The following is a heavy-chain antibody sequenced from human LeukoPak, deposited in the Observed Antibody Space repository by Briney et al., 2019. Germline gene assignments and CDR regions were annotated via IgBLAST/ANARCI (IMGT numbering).Heavy chain of an antibody. D-gene: IGHD6-13*01. CDR2: IYYSGST. Sequence: SETLSLTCTVSGGSISSNSYYWGWIRQPPGKGLEWIGSIYYSGSTYYNPSLKSRVTISVDTSKNQFSLKLSSVTAADTAVYYCASSGYSSSWYVFDYWGQGTLVTVSS. V-gene: IGHV4-39*07. J-gene: IGHJ4*02. CDR1: GGSISSNSYY. CDR3: ASSGYSSSWYVFDY.